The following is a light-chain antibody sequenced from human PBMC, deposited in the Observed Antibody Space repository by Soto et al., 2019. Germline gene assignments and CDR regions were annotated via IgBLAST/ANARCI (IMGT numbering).Light chain of an antibody. CDR3: QQFVSSLSSFT. CDR1: QSVSSSY. V-gene: IGKV3-20*01. CDR2: GAS. J-gene: IGKJ2*01. Sequence: EIVLTQSPGTLSLSPGERATLSCRASQSVSSSYLAWYQQKPGQAPRLLIYGASSRATGIPDRFSGGGFGTDFTLTISRLEPEDFAVYYCQQFVSSLSSFTFGQGTKLEI.